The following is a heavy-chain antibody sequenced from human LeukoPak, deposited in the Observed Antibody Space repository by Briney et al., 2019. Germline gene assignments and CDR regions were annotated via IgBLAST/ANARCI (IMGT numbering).Heavy chain of an antibody. D-gene: IGHD4-23*01. Sequence: SVKVSCKASGGTFSSYAISWVRQAPGQGLEWMGRIIPILGIANYAQKFQGRVTITADKSTSTAYMELSSLRSEDTAVYYCARESYGGTSGGEGNYWGQGTLVTVSS. V-gene: IGHV1-69*04. CDR1: GGTFSSYA. CDR3: ARESYGGTSGGEGNY. CDR2: IIPILGIA. J-gene: IGHJ4*02.